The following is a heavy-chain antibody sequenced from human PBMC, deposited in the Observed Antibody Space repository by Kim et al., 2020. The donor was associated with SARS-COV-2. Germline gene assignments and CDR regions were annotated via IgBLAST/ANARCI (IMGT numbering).Heavy chain of an antibody. CDR2: INPSGGST. D-gene: IGHD6-19*01. Sequence: ASVKVSCKASGYTFTSYYMHWVRQAPGQGLEWMGIINPSGGSTSYAQKFQGRVTMTRDTSTSTVYMELSSLRSEDTAVYYCARVKSSGVAGTVEMAIIFDFDYWGQGTLVTVSS. CDR1: GYTFTSYY. V-gene: IGHV1-46*01. CDR3: ARVKSSGVAGTVEMAIIFDFDY. J-gene: IGHJ4*02.